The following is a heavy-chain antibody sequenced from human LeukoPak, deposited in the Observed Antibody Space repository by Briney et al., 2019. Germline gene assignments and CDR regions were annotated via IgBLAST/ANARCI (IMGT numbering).Heavy chain of an antibody. V-gene: IGHV3-48*04. CDR3: ARVRYYGSGSYLDY. CDR2: ISSSSSTI. J-gene: IGHJ4*02. CDR1: GFTFNSYS. Sequence: GGSLRLSCAASGFTFNSYSMNWVRQAPGKGLEWVSYISSSSSTIYYADSVKGRFTISRDNAKNSLYLQMNSLRAEDTAVYYCARVRYYGSGSYLDYWGQGTLVTVSS. D-gene: IGHD3-10*01.